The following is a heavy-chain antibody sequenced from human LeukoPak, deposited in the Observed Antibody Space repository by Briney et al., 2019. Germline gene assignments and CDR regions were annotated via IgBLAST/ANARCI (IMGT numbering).Heavy chain of an antibody. CDR3: ARDGGGFTFDY. D-gene: IGHD2-15*01. CDR2: IWYDGSNK. V-gene: IGHV3-33*07. Sequence: PGGSLRLSCVASGFIFSKYAMNWVRQAPGKGLEWVAVIWYDGSNKYYADSVKGRFTISRDNSKNTLYLQMNSLRAEDTAVYYCARDGGGFTFDYWGQGTLVTVSS. CDR1: GFIFSKYA. J-gene: IGHJ4*02.